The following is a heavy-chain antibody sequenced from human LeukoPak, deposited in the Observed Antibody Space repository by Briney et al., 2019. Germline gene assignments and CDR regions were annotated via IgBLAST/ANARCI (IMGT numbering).Heavy chain of an antibody. CDR1: GYTLTELS. V-gene: IGHV1-24*01. J-gene: IGHJ3*02. CDR3: ATATPVGAGDAFDI. Sequence: GASVKVSCKVSGYTLTELSMHWVRQAPGKGLEWMGGFDPEDGETIYAQKFQGRVTMTEDTSTDTAYMELSSLRSEDTAVYYCATATPVGAGDAFDIWGQGTMVTVSS. D-gene: IGHD1-26*01. CDR2: FDPEDGET.